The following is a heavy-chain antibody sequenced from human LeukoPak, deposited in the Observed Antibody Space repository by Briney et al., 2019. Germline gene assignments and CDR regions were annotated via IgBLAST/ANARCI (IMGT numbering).Heavy chain of an antibody. CDR1: GYIFINYG. CDR2: ISPYNGHT. V-gene: IGHV1-18*01. D-gene: IGHD3-10*01. Sequence: ASVKVSCKASGYIFINYGISWVRQAPGQGLEWMGWISPYNGHTNYEPNLQDRLTMITDTSTSTAYMELRSLTSDDTAVYYCAKTRDTVLNEYWGQGTLVTVSS. CDR3: AKTRDTVLNEY. J-gene: IGHJ4*02.